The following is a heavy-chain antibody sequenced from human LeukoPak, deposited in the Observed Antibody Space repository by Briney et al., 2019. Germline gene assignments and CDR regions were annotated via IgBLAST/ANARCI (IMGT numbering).Heavy chain of an antibody. CDR3: ARDDCSGGTCLGGY. CDR2: ISYDESNK. Sequence: PGRSLRLSCAASGFTFSSYGMHWVRQAPGTGLEWVAVISYDESNKYYSDSVKGRFTISRDNSKNTLYLQMNSLRAEDTALYYCARDDCSGGTCLGGYWGQGTLVTASS. D-gene: IGHD2-15*01. V-gene: IGHV3-30*03. J-gene: IGHJ4*02. CDR1: GFTFSSYG.